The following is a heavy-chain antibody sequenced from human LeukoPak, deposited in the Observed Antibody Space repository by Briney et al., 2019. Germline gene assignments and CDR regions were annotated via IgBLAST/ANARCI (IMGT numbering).Heavy chain of an antibody. CDR1: GYTFTSYG. Sequence: ASVKVSCKASGYTFTSYGISWVRQAPGQGLEWMGLISAYNGNTNYAQKLQGRVTMTTDTSTSTAYMELRSLRSDDTAVYYCARDIPGYSSSWYPKYYFDYWGQGTLVTVSS. CDR3: ARDIPGYSSSWYPKYYFDY. J-gene: IGHJ4*02. CDR2: ISAYNGNT. V-gene: IGHV1-18*01. D-gene: IGHD6-13*01.